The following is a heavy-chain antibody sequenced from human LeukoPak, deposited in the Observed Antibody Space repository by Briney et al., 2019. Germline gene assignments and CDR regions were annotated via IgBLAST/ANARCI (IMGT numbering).Heavy chain of an antibody. CDR3: ARTSNFDFWSGPYYYFYYMDV. D-gene: IGHD3-3*01. Sequence: GGSLRLSCAASGFTFSSYAMHWVRQAPGKGLKWVAVISYDGSNKYYADSVKGRFTISRDNAKKSLYLQMNSLRAEDTAVYYCARTSNFDFWSGPYYYFYYMDVWGQGTTVTVSS. V-gene: IGHV3-30-3*01. CDR2: ISYDGSNK. CDR1: GFTFSSYA. J-gene: IGHJ6*03.